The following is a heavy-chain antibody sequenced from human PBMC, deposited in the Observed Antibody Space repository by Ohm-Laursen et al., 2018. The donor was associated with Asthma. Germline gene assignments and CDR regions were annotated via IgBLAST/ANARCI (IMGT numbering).Heavy chain of an antibody. Sequence: SDTLSLTWAVSGGSISSSNWWSWVRQPPGKGLEWIGEIYHSGSTNYNPSLKSRVTISVDKSKNQFSLKLSSVTAADTDVYYCAQTNDILTGYYQGNWFDPWGQGTLVTVSS. D-gene: IGHD3-9*01. CDR3: AQTNDILTGYYQGNWFDP. CDR1: GGSISSSNW. V-gene: IGHV4-4*02. CDR2: IYHSGST. J-gene: IGHJ5*02.